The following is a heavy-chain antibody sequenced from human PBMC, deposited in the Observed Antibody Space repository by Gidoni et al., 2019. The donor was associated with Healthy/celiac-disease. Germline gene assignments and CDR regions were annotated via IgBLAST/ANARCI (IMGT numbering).Heavy chain of an antibody. CDR3: ARGVPAATGRWFDP. CDR1: GGSFSGYY. D-gene: IGHD2-2*01. Sequence: QVQLQQWGAGLLKPSETLSLTCAVYGGSFSGYYWSWIRQPPGKGLEWIGEINHSGSTNYNPSIKSRVTISVDTSKNQFSLKLSSVTAADTAVYYCARGVPAATGRWFDPWGQGTLVTVSS. V-gene: IGHV4-34*01. J-gene: IGHJ5*02. CDR2: INHSGST.